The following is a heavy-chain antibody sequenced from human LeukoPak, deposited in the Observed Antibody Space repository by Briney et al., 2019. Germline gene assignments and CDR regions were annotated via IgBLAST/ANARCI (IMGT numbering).Heavy chain of an antibody. V-gene: IGHV4-61*02. J-gene: IGHJ3*02. CDR3: ARPGLYGDYHADI. CDR2: IYTSGNT. Sequence: SQTLSLTCTVSGGSISSGYYYWSWIRQPAGKGLEWIGRIYTSGNTNYNPSLKSRVTISLDTSKNQFSLKLRSVTASDTALYYCARPGLYGDYHADIWGQGTMVTVSS. CDR1: GGSISSGYYY. D-gene: IGHD4-17*01.